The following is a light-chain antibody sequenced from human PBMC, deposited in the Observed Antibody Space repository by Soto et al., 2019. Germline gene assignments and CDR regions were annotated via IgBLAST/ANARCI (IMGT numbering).Light chain of an antibody. CDR3: SSYTPSSTYV. J-gene: IGLJ1*01. Sequence: QSALTQPASVSGSPGQSITISCTGTSSEVGNYNYVSWYQQYPGKAPKLMIYAVSRRPSGVSNRFSGSKSGNTASLTISGLQAEDEADYYCSSYTPSSTYVFGTGTKLTVL. CDR1: SSEVGNYNY. CDR2: AVS. V-gene: IGLV2-14*03.